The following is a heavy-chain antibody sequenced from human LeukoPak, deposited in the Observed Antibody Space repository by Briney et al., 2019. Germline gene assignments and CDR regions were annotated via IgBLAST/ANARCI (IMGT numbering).Heavy chain of an antibody. D-gene: IGHD5-18*01. CDR2: INAGNGNT. CDR3: VRSGEYNYGFLFDY. V-gene: IGHV1-3*01. CDR1: GYTFTSYA. J-gene: IGHJ4*02. Sequence: GASVKVSCKASGYTFTSYAMHWVRQAPGQRLEWMGWINAGNGNTKYSQKFQGRVTITRDTSASTAYMELSSLRFEDTAVYYCVRSGEYNYGFLFDYWGQGTLVTVSS.